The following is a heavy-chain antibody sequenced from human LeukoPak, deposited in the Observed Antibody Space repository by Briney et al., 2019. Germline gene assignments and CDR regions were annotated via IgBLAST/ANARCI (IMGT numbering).Heavy chain of an antibody. J-gene: IGHJ4*02. Sequence: ASVKVSCKASGYTFTGYYMRWVRQAPGQGLEWMGWINPNSGGTNYAQKFQGRVTMTRDTSISTAYMELSRLRSDDTAVYYCARDGGYGDYGWDWGQGTLVTVSS. V-gene: IGHV1-2*02. CDR3: ARDGGYGDYGWD. CDR2: INPNSGGT. CDR1: GYTFTGYY. D-gene: IGHD4-17*01.